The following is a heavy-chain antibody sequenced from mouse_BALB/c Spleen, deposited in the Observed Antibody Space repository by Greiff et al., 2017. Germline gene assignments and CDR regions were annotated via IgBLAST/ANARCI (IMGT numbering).Heavy chain of an antibody. CDR1: GYTFSSYW. CDR2: ILPGSGST. CDR3: ASRRGYGNYAFAY. Sequence: QVQLQQSGAELMKPGASVKISCKATGYTFSSYWIDWVKQRPGHGLEWIGEILPGSGSTNYNEKFKGKATFTADTSSNTAYMQLSSLTSEDSAVYYCASRRGYGNYAFAYWGQGTLVTVSA. J-gene: IGHJ3*01. D-gene: IGHD2-1*01. V-gene: IGHV1-9*01.